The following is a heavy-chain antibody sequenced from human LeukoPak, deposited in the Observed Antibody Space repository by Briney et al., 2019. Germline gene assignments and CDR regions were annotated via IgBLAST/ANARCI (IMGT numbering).Heavy chain of an antibody. CDR2: IYYSGST. Sequence: SETLSLTCTVSGGSISSYYWSWLRQPPGKGLEWIGYIYYSGSTNYNPSLKSRVTISVDTSKNQFSLKLSSVTAADTAVYYCARVSYYYDSSGYYHAFDIWGQGTMVTVSS. D-gene: IGHD3-22*01. CDR1: GGSISSYY. J-gene: IGHJ3*02. V-gene: IGHV4-59*12. CDR3: ARVSYYYDSSGYYHAFDI.